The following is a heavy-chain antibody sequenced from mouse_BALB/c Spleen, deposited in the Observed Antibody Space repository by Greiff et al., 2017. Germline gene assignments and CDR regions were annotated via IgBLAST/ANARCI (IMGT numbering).Heavy chain of an antibody. V-gene: IGHV1-14*01. CDR1: GYTFTSYV. D-gene: IGHD1-2*01. Sequence: VHVKQSGPELVKPGASVKMSCKASGYTFTSYVMHWVKQKPGQGLEWIGYINPYNDGTKYNEKFKGKATLTSDKSSSTAYMELSSLTSEDSAVYYCARYGPSYYGYPDYWGQGTTLTVSS. J-gene: IGHJ2*01. CDR2: INPYNDGT. CDR3: ARYGPSYYGYPDY.